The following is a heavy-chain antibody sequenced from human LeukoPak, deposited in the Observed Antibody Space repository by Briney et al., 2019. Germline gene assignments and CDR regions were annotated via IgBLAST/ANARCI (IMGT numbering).Heavy chain of an antibody. Sequence: SGGSLRLSCAASGFTFSDYYMNWIRQAPGKGLEWISYISSSGSTIYYADSVKGRFTISRDNAKNSLYLQMNSLRAEDTAVYYCASGLNTVTVPFDYWGQGTLVTVSS. CDR2: ISSSGSTI. CDR3: ASGLNTVTVPFDY. D-gene: IGHD4-17*01. J-gene: IGHJ4*02. V-gene: IGHV3-11*01. CDR1: GFTFSDYY.